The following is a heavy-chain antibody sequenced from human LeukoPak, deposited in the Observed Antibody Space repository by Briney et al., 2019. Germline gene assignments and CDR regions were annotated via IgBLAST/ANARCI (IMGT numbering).Heavy chain of an antibody. CDR3: ARLNLEYLYSSGPNDY. CDR1: GGSFTYYY. CDR2: INHAGIA. J-gene: IGHJ4*01. D-gene: IGHD3-10*01. V-gene: IGHV4-34*01. Sequence: PAETLSLTCALYGGSFTYYYWAWIRQTPGKGLEWMGEINHAGIADYNQSLKSRVPISVYTSNTQSSLKLHSVTPAAKAVSYCARLNLEYLYSSGPNDYCGHQTLVIVSS.